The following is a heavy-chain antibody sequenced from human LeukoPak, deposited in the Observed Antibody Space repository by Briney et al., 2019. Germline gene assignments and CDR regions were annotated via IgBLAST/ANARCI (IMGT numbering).Heavy chain of an antibody. CDR1: GFTFSNYT. CDR3: AKDGGLWVSAHWGDS. V-gene: IGHV3-23*01. J-gene: IGHJ4*02. D-gene: IGHD7-27*01. Sequence: GGSLRLSCTASGFTFSNYTMSWVRQAPGKGLKWVSTITTGGPNTYYADSVKGRFTVSRDDSKNTLYLQMNSLRAEDTAVYYCAKDGGLWVSAHWGDSWGRGTLVTVSS. CDR2: ITTGGPNT.